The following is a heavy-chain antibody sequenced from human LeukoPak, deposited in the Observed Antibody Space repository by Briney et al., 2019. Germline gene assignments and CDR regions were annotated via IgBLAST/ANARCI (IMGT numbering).Heavy chain of an antibody. CDR3: ARRAAYYYDTSGYTNLYYFQY. V-gene: IGHV5-51*01. CDR1: GYSFTSYW. CDR2: IYPGDSDT. J-gene: IGHJ4*02. D-gene: IGHD3-22*01. Sequence: GESLNISCKGSGYSFTSYWIGWVRQMPGKGLEWMGIIYPGDSDTRYSPSFQGQVTISADKSISTAYLQWSSLKASDTAMYYCARRAAYYYDTSGYTNLYYFQYWGQGTVVTVSS.